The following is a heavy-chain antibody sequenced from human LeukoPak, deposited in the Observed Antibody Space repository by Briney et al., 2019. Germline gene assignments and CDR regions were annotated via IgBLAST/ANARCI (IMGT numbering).Heavy chain of an antibody. CDR2: IYYSGST. CDR1: GGPISIHY. V-gene: IGHV4-59*11. Sequence: PSETLPLICCLSGGPISIHYWMYLRQPPGKGLEWIGYIYYSGSTNYNPSLKSRVTISVDTSKNQFSLKLSSVTAEDTAVFCCAREWGGAKSRYYDDYLYSFMDVCGKGTTVTVSS. D-gene: IGHD3-22*01. CDR3: AREWGGAKSRYYDDYLYSFMDV. J-gene: IGHJ6*03.